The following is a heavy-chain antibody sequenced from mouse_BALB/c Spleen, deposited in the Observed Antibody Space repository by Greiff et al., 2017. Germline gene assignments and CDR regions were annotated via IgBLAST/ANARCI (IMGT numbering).Heavy chain of an antibody. V-gene: IGHV5-12-2*01. J-gene: IGHJ2*01. CDR1: GFTFSSYT. CDR3: ARHGGFTTAFFDY. D-gene: IGHD1-2*01. CDR2: ISNGGGST. Sequence: EVKVVESGGGLVQPGGSLKLSCAASGFTFSSYTMSWVRQTPEKRLEWVAYISNGGGSTYYPDTVKGRFTISRDNAKNTLYLQMSSLKSEDTAMYYCARHGGFTTAFFDYWGQGTTLTVSS.